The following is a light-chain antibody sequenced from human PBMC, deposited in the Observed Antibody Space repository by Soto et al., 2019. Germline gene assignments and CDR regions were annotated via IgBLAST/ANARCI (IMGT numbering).Light chain of an antibody. CDR1: DSNIGPYD. CDR2: DVS. V-gene: IGLV1-40*01. Sequence: QSVLTQPPSVSGAPGQRVTISCAGSDSNIGPYDVQWYQQHPGKAPRLMIFDVSERPSGVPDRFSGSKSGNTASLTISGLQAEDEADYYCCLYAVTFYVFGTGTKVTVL. J-gene: IGLJ1*01. CDR3: CLYAVTFYV.